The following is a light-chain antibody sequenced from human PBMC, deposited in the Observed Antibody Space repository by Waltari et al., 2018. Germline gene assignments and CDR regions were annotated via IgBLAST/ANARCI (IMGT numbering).Light chain of an antibody. CDR1: WANIGTNV. V-gene: IGLV1-44*01. J-gene: IGLJ2*01. CDR3: SAWDDSLNGHVI. Sequence: QSLLTQPPAASGTPGQTGTSSCSGSWANIGTNVVRWYQQLPGTAPKLLIHSNNQRPSGVPYRFSCSKSGTSASLAISGLQSADEADYYCSAWDDSLNGHVIFGGGTKLTVL. CDR2: SNN.